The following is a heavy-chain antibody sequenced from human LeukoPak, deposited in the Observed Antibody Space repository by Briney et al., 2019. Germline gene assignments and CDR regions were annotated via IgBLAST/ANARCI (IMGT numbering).Heavy chain of an antibody. D-gene: IGHD1-1*01. J-gene: IGHJ5*02. CDR3: AARRYNWNDLVRLGENWFDP. Sequence: SETLSLTCTVSGGSISSSSYYWGWIRQPPGKGLEWIGSIYYSGSTYYNPSLKSRVTISVDTSKNQFSLKLSSVTAADTAVYYCAARRYNWNDLVRLGENWFDPWGQGTLVTVSS. CDR1: GGSISSSSYY. V-gene: IGHV4-39*07. CDR2: IYYSGST.